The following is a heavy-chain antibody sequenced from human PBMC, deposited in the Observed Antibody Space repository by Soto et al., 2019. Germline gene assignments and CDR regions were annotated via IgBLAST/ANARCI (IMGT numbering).Heavy chain of an antibody. CDR2: IYYSGST. CDR1: GGSISSSSYY. V-gene: IGHV4-39*01. CDR3: ARHIKATFTGKAHYFDC. Sequence: SETLSLTCTVSGGSISSSSYYWGWIRQPPGKGLEYIGSIYYSGSTYYNPSLQSRVTISVDTSKNQFSLKLSSVTAADMAVYYCARHIKATFTGKAHYFDCWGQGTLVTVSS. J-gene: IGHJ4*02. D-gene: IGHD1-1*01.